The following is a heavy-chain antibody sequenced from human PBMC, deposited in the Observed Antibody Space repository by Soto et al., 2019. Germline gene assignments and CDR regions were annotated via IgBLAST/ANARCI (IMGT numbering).Heavy chain of an antibody. D-gene: IGHD3-22*01. Sequence: GGSLRLSCAASGFTFSSYAMNWVRQAPGKGLEWVSALTSGGNIYYADSVKGRFTISRDNSKNTLYLQMNNLRAEDTALYYCAKRGAYDSRGFYPFDHWGRGTLVTVSS. CDR2: LTSGGNI. CDR3: AKRGAYDSRGFYPFDH. CDR1: GFTFSSYA. V-gene: IGHV3-23*01. J-gene: IGHJ4*02.